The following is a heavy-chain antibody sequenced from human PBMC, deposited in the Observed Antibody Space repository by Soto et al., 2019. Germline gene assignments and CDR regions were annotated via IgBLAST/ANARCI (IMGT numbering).Heavy chain of an antibody. CDR3: ARDGPCRSSWEPIDH. Sequence: ASVKVSCKASGYTFTSYGLSWVRQAPGQGLEWMGWISAYNGNTNYAQNLQGRVTMTTDTSTSTAYMELRSLRSDDTAVYFCARDGPCRSSWEPIDHWGQGTLVTVSS. J-gene: IGHJ4*02. V-gene: IGHV1-18*04. CDR2: ISAYNGNT. CDR1: GYTFTSYG. D-gene: IGHD6-13*01.